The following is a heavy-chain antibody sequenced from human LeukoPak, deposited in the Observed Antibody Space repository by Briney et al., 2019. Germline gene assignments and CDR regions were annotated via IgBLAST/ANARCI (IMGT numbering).Heavy chain of an antibody. J-gene: IGHJ6*03. D-gene: IGHD6-13*01. V-gene: IGHV3-23*01. CDR2: ISGSGGST. CDR1: GFTFSSYG. CDR3: AKVRAAAWGVYYYYMDV. Sequence: GGTLRLSCAASGFTFSSYGMSWVRQAPGKGLEWVSAISGSGGSTYYADSVKGRFTISRDNSKNTLYLQMNSLRAEDTAVYYCAKVRAAAWGVYYYYMDVWGKGTTVTISS.